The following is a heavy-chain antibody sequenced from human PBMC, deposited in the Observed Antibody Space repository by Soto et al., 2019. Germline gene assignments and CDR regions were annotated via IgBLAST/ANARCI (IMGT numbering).Heavy chain of an antibody. J-gene: IGHJ3*02. CDR2: ISSSSSYI. CDR3: ARDYCSGGSCYSGVNAFDI. CDR1: RFTFSSYS. V-gene: IGHV3-21*01. D-gene: IGHD2-15*01. Sequence: PGGSLRLSCAASRFTFSSYSMNWVRQAPGKGLEWVSSISSSSSYIYYADSVKGRFTISRDNAKNSLYLQMNSLRAEDTAVYYCARDYCSGGSCYSGVNAFDIWGQGTMVTVSS.